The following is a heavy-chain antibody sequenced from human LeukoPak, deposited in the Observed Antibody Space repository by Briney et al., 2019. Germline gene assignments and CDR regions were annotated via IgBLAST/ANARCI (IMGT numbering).Heavy chain of an antibody. V-gene: IGHV3-7*03. J-gene: IGHJ4*02. D-gene: IGHD3-3*01. CDR1: GFTFGKYW. Sequence: GGSLRLSCVASGFTFGKYWMSWVRQAPGKGLEWVANIKLDGSEKNYVDSVKGRFTISRDNTKNSPYLQMNSLRAEDTAVFYCARDQYDTWSRRGNFDSWGQGTLVIVSS. CDR2: IKLDGSEK. CDR3: ARDQYDTWSRRGNFDS.